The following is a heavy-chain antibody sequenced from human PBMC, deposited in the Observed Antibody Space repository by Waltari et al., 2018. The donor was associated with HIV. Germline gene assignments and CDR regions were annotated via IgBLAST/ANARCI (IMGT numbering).Heavy chain of an antibody. D-gene: IGHD3-10*01. CDR3: ARDTGSQYYYYGMDV. Sequence: EVLLVESGGGLVQPGGSLRLSCGTSGFILSSYWMSWVRQAPGQGLEWLAKIKPGGRGTYYVDSAKGRFTISRDNAKTSVYLQMDSLRVEDTALYFCARDTGSQYYYYGMDVWGQGTMVSVS. J-gene: IGHJ6*02. V-gene: IGHV3-7*01. CDR2: IKPGGRGT. CDR1: GFILSSYW.